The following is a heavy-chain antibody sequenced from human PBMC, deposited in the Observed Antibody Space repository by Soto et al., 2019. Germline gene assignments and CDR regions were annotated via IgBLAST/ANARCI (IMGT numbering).Heavy chain of an antibody. CDR3: ATLGGQLVLV. CDR2: IYGDGTT. V-gene: IGHV3-53*01. Sequence: GALRLSCAASGFTVSSSYMNWVRQAPGKVLEWVSVIYGDGTTHYADSVKGRFTISRDNSKNTLYLQMNSLRAEDTAVYYCATLGGQLVLVWGQGTLVTVSS. CDR1: GFTVSSSY. D-gene: IGHD6-6*01. J-gene: IGHJ4*02.